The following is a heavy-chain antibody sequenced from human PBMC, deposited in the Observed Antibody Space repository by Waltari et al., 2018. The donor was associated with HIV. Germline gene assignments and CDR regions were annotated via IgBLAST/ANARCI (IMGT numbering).Heavy chain of an antibody. CDR1: GYMFTGHY. CDR3: ARESGYQLVRWLDP. J-gene: IGHJ5*02. V-gene: IGHV1-2*02. D-gene: IGHD2-2*01. Sequence: QVHLVQSGPEVNQHGASIKVACKASGYMFTGHYMHWLRQAPGQGLEWMGWINPISGGTNYAQTLQGRVTMTRDASINTVYMELKSLRYDDTAMYYCARESGYQLVRWLDPWGQGTRVTVSS. CDR2: INPISGGT.